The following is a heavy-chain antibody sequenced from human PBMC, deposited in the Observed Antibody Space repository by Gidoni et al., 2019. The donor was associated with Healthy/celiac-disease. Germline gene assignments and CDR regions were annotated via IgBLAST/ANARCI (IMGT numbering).Heavy chain of an antibody. D-gene: IGHD3-22*01. CDR3: AKDYYDSSVSDY. Sequence: QVQLVESGGGVVQPGRSLRLSCAASGFTFSSYGMHWVRQAPGKGLEWVAVISYDGSNKYYADSVKGRFTISRDNSKNTLYLQMNSLRAEDTAVYYCAKDYYDSSVSDYWGQGTLVTVSS. V-gene: IGHV3-30*18. CDR1: GFTFSSYG. J-gene: IGHJ4*02. CDR2: ISYDGSNK.